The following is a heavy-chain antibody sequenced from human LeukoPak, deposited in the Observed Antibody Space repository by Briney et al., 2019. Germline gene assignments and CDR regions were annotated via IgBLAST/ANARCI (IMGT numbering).Heavy chain of an antibody. Sequence: PGGSLRLSCAASGFTFDDYAMHWVRQAPGKGLEWVSAISGSGGSTYSADSVKGRFTISRDNSRNTVDLQMNSLRREDTAVYYCAKDASWSSTYMDVWGQGTTVVVSS. J-gene: IGHJ6*01. CDR1: GFTFDDYA. V-gene: IGHV3-23*01. D-gene: IGHD2-8*02. CDR3: AKDASWSSTYMDV. CDR2: ISGSGGST.